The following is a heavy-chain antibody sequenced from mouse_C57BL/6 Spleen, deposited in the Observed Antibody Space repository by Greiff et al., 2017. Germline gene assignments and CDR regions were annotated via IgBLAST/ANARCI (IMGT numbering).Heavy chain of an antibody. V-gene: IGHV5-9*01. CDR1: GFTFSSYT. D-gene: IGHD2-1*01. CDR3: ARRWDGNYWYFDV. Sequence: DVKLVESGGGLVKPGGSLKLSCAASGFTFSSYTMSWVRQTPEKRLEWVATISGGGGNTYYPDSVKGRFTISRDNAKNTLYLQMSSLRSEDTALYYCARRWDGNYWYFDVWGSGTTVTVSS. J-gene: IGHJ1*01. CDR2: ISGGGGNT.